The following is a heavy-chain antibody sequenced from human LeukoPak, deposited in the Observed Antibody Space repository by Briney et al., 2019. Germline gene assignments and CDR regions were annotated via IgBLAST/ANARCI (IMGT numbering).Heavy chain of an antibody. V-gene: IGHV3-30*18. D-gene: IGHD2-15*01. CDR3: AKDQVELPGTNTPTDY. Sequence: GGSLRLSCAASGFTFSSYGMHWVRPAPGKGLEWVAVISYDGSNKYYADSVKGRFTISRDNSKNTLYLQMNSLRAEDTAVYYCAKDQVELPGTNTPTDYWGQGTLVTVSS. J-gene: IGHJ4*02. CDR1: GFTFSSYG. CDR2: ISYDGSNK.